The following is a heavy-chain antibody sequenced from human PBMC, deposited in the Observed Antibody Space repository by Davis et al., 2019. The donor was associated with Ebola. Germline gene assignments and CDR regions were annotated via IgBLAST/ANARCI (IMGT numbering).Heavy chain of an antibody. CDR3: ARGYSPKCRTGDCVNDY. CDR1: GYIFSNYD. D-gene: IGHD2-21*01. Sequence: ASVKVSCKAYGYIFSNYDINWVRQASGQGLEWMGWMNPYSGNTGYVEKFTGRVTMTRDSSITTAYMELTSLRIDDTAVYYCARGYSPKCRTGDCVNDYWGQGTLVTVSS. CDR2: MNPYSGNT. J-gene: IGHJ4*02. V-gene: IGHV1-8*01.